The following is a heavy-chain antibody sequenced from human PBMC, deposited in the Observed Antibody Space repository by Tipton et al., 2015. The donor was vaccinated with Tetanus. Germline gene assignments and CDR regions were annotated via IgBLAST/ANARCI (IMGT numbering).Heavy chain of an antibody. CDR3: ARDVGTYDILTGYSSPGGMDV. CDR2: IITIFGTA. D-gene: IGHD3-9*01. J-gene: IGHJ6*02. CDR1: GGTFSSYA. Sequence: VQLVQSGAEVKKPGSSVKVSCKASGGTFSSYAISWVRQAPGQGLEWMGGIITIFGTANYAQKFQGRVTITGDESTSTAYMELSSLRSEDTAVYYCARDVGTYDILTGYSSPGGMDVWGQGTTVTVSS. V-gene: IGHV1-69*12.